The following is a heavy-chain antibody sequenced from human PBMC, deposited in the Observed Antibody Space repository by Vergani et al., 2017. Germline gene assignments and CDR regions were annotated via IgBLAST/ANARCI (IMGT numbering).Heavy chain of an antibody. Sequence: QVQLQQWGAGLLKPSETLSLTCAVYGGSFSGYYWSWIRQPPGKGLEWIGEINHSGSTNYNPSLKSRVTISVDTSKNQFSLKLSSVTAADTAVYYCARTFYDSSGYIWGNWVDPWGQGTLVTVSS. J-gene: IGHJ5*02. V-gene: IGHV4-34*01. CDR3: ARTFYDSSGYIWGNWVDP. CDR2: INHSGST. CDR1: GGSFSGYY. D-gene: IGHD3-22*01.